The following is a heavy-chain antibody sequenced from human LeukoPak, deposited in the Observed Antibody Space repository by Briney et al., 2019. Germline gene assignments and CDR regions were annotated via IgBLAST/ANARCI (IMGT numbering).Heavy chain of an antibody. CDR1: GGSISSSSHY. Sequence: SETLSLTCTVSGGSISSSSHYWGWIRQPPGKGLEWIGSIYYSGSTYYNPSLKSRVTISVDTSKNQFSLKLTSVTAADTAVYCCARQVSSSWFYFDYWGQGTLVTVSS. D-gene: IGHD6-13*01. CDR2: IYYSGST. CDR3: ARQVSSSWFYFDY. V-gene: IGHV4-39*07. J-gene: IGHJ4*02.